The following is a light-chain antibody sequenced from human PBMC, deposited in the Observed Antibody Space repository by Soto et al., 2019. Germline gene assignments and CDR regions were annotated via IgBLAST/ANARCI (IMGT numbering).Light chain of an antibody. Sequence: DIQMTQSPSTLSASVGASVTITCRASEKINKWLAWYQQKPGKAPKLLISDASSLESGVPSRFSGSGSGKEFTLTISSLQPDDFATYDCQQCNSYPWTFGQGTKVDIK. J-gene: IGKJ1*01. CDR2: DAS. CDR1: EKINKW. CDR3: QQCNSYPWT. V-gene: IGKV1-5*01.